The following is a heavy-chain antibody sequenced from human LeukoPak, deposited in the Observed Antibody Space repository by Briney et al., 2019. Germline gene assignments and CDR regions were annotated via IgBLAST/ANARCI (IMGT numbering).Heavy chain of an antibody. V-gene: IGHV3-23*01. CDR1: GFTFSSYA. Sequence: PGGSLRLSCAASGFTFSSYAMSWVRRAPGKGLEWVSAISGSGGSTYYADSVKGRFTISRDNSKNTLYLQMDSLRAEDTAVYYCGSYYSDTPYYFDYWGQGTLVTASS. D-gene: IGHD1-26*01. J-gene: IGHJ4*02. CDR2: ISGSGGST. CDR3: GSYYSDTPYYFDY.